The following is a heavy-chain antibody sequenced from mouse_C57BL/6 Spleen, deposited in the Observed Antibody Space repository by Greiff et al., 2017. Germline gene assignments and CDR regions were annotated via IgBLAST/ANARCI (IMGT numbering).Heavy chain of an antibody. CDR1: GYTFTSYW. Sequence: QVQLPQPGAELVKPGASVKMSCKASGYTFTSYWITWVKQRPGQGLEWIGDIYPGSGSTNYNEKFKSKSTLTVDTSSSTPDMQLRSLTAEVSAVYYSARRGFYAMDYWGQGTSVTGSS. J-gene: IGHJ4*01. V-gene: IGHV1-55*01. CDR2: IYPGSGST. CDR3: ARRGFYAMDY.